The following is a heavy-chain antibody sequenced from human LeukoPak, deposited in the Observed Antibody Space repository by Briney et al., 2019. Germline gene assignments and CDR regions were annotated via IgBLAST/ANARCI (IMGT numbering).Heavy chain of an antibody. J-gene: IGHJ6*02. CDR1: GFTFSSYW. CDR2: INSDGSST. D-gene: IGHD3-22*01. Sequence: GGSLRLSCAASGFTFSSYWMHWVRQAPGKGLVWVSRINSDGSSTSYADSVKGRFTISRDNAKNTLYLQMNSLRAEDTAVYYCARTAPYYDSSGYYSPYYYYGMDAWGQGTTVTVSS. V-gene: IGHV3-74*01. CDR3: ARTAPYYDSSGYYSPYYYYGMDA.